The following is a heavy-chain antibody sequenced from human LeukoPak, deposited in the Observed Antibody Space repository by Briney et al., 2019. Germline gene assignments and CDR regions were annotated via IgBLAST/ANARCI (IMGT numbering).Heavy chain of an antibody. D-gene: IGHD2-15*01. Sequence: SQTLSLTCSVSGGSVSSGGYYWSWIRQPPGESLEWIGWENYYNVSLRSRVTISVDTSKNQFSLKLSSVTAADTAVYYCATCRGGRFYPQGMGVWGQGPPAPV. CDR3: ATCRGGRFYPQGMGV. CDR2: EN. J-gene: IGHJ6*02. V-gene: IGHV4-30-2*03. CDR1: GGSVSSGGYY.